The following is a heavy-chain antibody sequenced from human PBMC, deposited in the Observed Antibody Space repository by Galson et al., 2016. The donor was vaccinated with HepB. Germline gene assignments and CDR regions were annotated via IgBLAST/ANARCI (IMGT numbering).Heavy chain of an antibody. J-gene: IGHJ6*02. V-gene: IGHV3-23*01. CDR3: AKEGNFRFLEWPEGHYYYCMDV. D-gene: IGHD3-3*01. CDR2: ITANAGST. Sequence: SLRLSCAASVFSFSSYSMNWVRQAPGKGLEWVSAITANAGSTYYADSVKGRFTISRDNSKKILYLQMNGLRAEDTAVYYCAKEGNFRFLEWPEGHYYYCMDVGGQGTTVTVSS. CDR1: VFSFSSYS.